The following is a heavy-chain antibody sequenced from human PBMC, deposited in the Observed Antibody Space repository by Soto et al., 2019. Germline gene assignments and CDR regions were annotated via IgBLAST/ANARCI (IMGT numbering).Heavy chain of an antibody. V-gene: IGHV3-30-3*01. CDR3: ASNIAQYGSGRVGWFDP. CDR1: GFTFSSYA. J-gene: IGHJ5*02. Sequence: QVQLVESGGGVVQPGRSLRLSCAASGFTFSSYAMHWVRQAPGKGLEWVAVISYDGSNKYYADSVKGRFTISRDNSKNTLYLQMNSLRAEDTAVYYCASNIAQYGSGRVGWFDPWGQGTLVTVSS. D-gene: IGHD3-10*01. CDR2: ISYDGSNK.